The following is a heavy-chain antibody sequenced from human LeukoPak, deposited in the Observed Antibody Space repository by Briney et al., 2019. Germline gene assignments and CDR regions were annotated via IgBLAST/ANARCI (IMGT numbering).Heavy chain of an antibody. CDR1: GGSFSGYY. CDR3: ARRLCGGDCYSTFSY. J-gene: IGHJ4*02. Sequence: SETLSLTCAVYGGSFSGYYWSWIRQPPGKGLEWIGEINHSGSTNYNPSLKSRVTISVDTSKNQFSLKLSSVAAADTAVYYCARRLCGGDCYSTFSYWGQGTLVTVSS. D-gene: IGHD2-21*02. CDR2: INHSGST. V-gene: IGHV4-34*01.